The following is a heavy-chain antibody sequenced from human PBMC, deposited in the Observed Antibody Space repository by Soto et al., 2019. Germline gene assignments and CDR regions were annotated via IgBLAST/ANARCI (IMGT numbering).Heavy chain of an antibody. Sequence: SETVSLTCAVYGGSFSGYYWSWIRQPPGKGLEWIGEINHSGSTNYNPSLKSRVTISVDTSKNQFSLKLSSVTAADTAVYYCARGHHMVRGVIFWFDPWGQGTLVTVSS. V-gene: IGHV4-34*01. CDR1: GGSFSGYY. D-gene: IGHD3-10*01. CDR2: INHSGST. CDR3: ARGHHMVRGVIFWFDP. J-gene: IGHJ5*02.